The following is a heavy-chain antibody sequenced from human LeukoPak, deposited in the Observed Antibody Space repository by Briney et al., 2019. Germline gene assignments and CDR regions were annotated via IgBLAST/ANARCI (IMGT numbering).Heavy chain of an antibody. Sequence: SETLSLTCTVSGGSISSSSYYWGWIRQPPGKGLEWIGSIYYSGSTYYNPSLKSRVTISVDTSKNQFSLKLSSVTAADTAVYYCARDGPTWGVFDIWGQGTMVTVSS. J-gene: IGHJ3*02. CDR3: ARDGPTWGVFDI. V-gene: IGHV4-39*07. D-gene: IGHD3-10*01. CDR2: IYYSGST. CDR1: GGSISSSSYY.